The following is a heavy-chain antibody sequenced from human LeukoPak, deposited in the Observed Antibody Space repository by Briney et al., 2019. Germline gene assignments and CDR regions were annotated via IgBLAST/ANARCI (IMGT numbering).Heavy chain of an antibody. CDR1: GFTFSSSW. D-gene: IGHD3-16*01. Sequence: GGSLRLSCAASGFTFSSSWMHWVRQAPGKGLAWVSRITRDGSSTTYADSVKGRFTTSRDNAKNTLYLQMDSLRDDGTAVYYCARGPGYESWSPFWGGMDVWGNGTTVIVSS. CDR3: ARGPGYESWSPFWGGMDV. J-gene: IGHJ6*04. CDR2: ITRDGSST. V-gene: IGHV3-74*01.